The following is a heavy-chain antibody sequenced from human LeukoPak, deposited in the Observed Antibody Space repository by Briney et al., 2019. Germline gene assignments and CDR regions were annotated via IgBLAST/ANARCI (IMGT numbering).Heavy chain of an antibody. J-gene: IGHJ4*02. V-gene: IGHV3-53*01. CDR3: AKDYYDSSGYPYYFDY. D-gene: IGHD3-22*01. Sequence: GGSLRLSCAASGFTVSSNYMNWVRQAPGKGLEWVSVIYGGGNIYYADSVKGRFTISRDNSKNTLYLQMNSLRAEDTAVYYCAKDYYDSSGYPYYFDYWGQGTLVTVSS. CDR1: GFTVSSNY. CDR2: IYGGGNI.